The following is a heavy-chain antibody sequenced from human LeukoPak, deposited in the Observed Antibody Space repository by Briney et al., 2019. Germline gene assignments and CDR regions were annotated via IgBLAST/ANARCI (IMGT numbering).Heavy chain of an antibody. Sequence: SETLSLTCTVSGGSISSGGYYWSWLRQHPGKVLEWIGYIYYSGSTYYNPSLKSRVTISVDTPKNQFSLKLSSVTAADTAVYYCARGPASHYYYYGMDVWGQGTTVTVSS. D-gene: IGHD2-2*01. J-gene: IGHJ6*02. V-gene: IGHV4-31*03. CDR3: ARGPASHYYYYGMDV. CDR1: GGSISSGGYY. CDR2: IYYSGST.